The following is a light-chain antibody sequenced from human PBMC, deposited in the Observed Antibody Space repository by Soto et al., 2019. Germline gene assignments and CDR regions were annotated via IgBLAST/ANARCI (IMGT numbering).Light chain of an antibody. CDR1: QSLSSN. CDR3: QQYNNWPLT. J-gene: IGKJ4*01. CDR2: GAS. V-gene: IGKV3-15*01. Sequence: EIVMTQFPASLSVSPGERATLSCRASQSLSSNLAWYRQKPGQAPRLLIYGASTRATGIPARFSGSGSGTEFTLTISNLQSEDFAVYYCQQYNNWPLTFGGGTKVEIK.